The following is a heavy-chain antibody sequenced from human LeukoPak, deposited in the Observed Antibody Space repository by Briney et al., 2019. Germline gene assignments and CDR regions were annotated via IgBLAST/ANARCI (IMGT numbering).Heavy chain of an antibody. Sequence: GGSLRLSCAASGFTFSNYWMTWVRQPPGKGLEWVVNIVQDGIEKYYVDSVKGRFTISRDNAKNSLFLQMDSLSAEDTALYYCARITTRYFDYWGQGTLVTVSS. J-gene: IGHJ4*02. D-gene: IGHD1-1*01. CDR3: ARITTRYFDY. V-gene: IGHV3-7*05. CDR1: GFTFSNYW. CDR2: IVQDGIEK.